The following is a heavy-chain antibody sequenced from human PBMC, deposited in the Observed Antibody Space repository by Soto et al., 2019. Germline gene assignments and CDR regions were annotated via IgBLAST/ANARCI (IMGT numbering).Heavy chain of an antibody. D-gene: IGHD4-17*01. CDR3: AGKATVVTSVYYYGMDV. V-gene: IGHV1-24*01. J-gene: IGHJ6*02. CDR1: GYTLTELS. Sequence: ASVKVSCKVSGYTLTELSMHWVRQAPGKGLEWMGGFDPEDGETIYAQKFQGRVTMTEDTSTDTAYMELSSLRSEDTAVYYCAGKATVVTSVYYYGMDVWGQGTTVTVSS. CDR2: FDPEDGET.